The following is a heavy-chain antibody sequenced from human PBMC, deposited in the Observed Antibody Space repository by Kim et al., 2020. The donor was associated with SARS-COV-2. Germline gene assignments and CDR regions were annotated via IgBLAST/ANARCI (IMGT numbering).Heavy chain of an antibody. D-gene: IGHD3-10*01. Sequence: YADSVKGRFTISRDNSKNTLYLKMNSLRAEDTAVYYCARRMGSYYYGMDVWGQGTTVTVSS. J-gene: IGHJ6*02. CDR3: ARRMGSYYYGMDV. V-gene: IGHV3-30*01.